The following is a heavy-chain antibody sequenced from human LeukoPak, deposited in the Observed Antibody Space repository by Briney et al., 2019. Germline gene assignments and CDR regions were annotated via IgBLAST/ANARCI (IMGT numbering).Heavy chain of an antibody. D-gene: IGHD2-21*01. V-gene: IGHV4-30-4*08. J-gene: IGHJ4*02. CDR3: AGGSHSYCGGDCYYVWFDY. Sequence: PSETLSPTCTVSGGSISSGDYYWSWIRQPPGKGLEWIGYIYYSGSTYYNPSLKSRVTISVDTSENQFSLKLSSVTAADTAVYYCAGGSHSYCGGDCYYVWFDYWGQGTLVTVSS. CDR2: IYYSGST. CDR1: GGSISSGDYY.